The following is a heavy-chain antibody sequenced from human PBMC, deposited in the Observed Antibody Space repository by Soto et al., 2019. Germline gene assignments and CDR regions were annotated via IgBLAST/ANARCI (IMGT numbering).Heavy chain of an antibody. J-gene: IGHJ3*01. CDR1: GFNFNDYA. Sequence: VGSLRLSCVGSGFNFNDYAMSWVRQPPGKGLEWISAISSDGPTIYYADSVKGRLIVSRDNSKKTVYLQMNSLRADDTAVYYCAQMATTPTSAFDVWGQGTMVTVSS. CDR2: ISSDGPTI. V-gene: IGHV3-23*01. CDR3: AQMATTPTSAFDV.